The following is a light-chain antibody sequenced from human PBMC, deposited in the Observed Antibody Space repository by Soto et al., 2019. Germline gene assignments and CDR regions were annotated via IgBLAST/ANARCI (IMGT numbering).Light chain of an antibody. V-gene: IGLV4-69*01. CDR3: QTWGSGPVV. CDR1: SGHSSYA. CDR2: LNSDGSH. J-gene: IGLJ2*01. Sequence: QLVLTQSPSASASLEASVKLTCTLSSGHSSYAIAWHQQQPEKGPRYLMKLNSDGSHSKGDGIPDRFSGSSSGDERYLTISSLQSEDEADYYCQTWGSGPVVFGGGTKLTVL.